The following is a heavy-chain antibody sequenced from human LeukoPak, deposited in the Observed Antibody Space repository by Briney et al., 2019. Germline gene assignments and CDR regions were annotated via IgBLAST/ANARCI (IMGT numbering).Heavy chain of an antibody. CDR1: GYSIRSGFY. D-gene: IGHD2-21*02. Sequence: SETLSLTCTVSGYSIRSGFYWGWIRQPPGKGLEWIGNIYHSGITYYTPSLKSRVTISLDTSGNQFPLKLSSVTAADTAVYYCASGYCGGACQLGGVDMWGQGTMVTVSS. J-gene: IGHJ3*02. CDR3: ASGYCGGACQLGGVDM. V-gene: IGHV4-38-2*02. CDR2: IYHSGIT.